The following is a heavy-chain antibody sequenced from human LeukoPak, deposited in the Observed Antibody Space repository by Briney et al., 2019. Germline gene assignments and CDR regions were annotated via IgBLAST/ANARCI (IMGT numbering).Heavy chain of an antibody. V-gene: IGHV4-34*01. CDR1: GGCFSGYY. D-gene: IGHD3-3*01. CDR3: AVTSYDFWSGYYSPFDY. J-gene: IGHJ4*02. Sequence: SETLSLTCAVYGGCFSGYYWSWIRQPPGKGLEWIGEINHSGSTNYNPSLKSRVTISVDTSKNQFSLKLSSVTAADTAVYYCAVTSYDFWSGYYSPFDYWGQGTLVTVSS. CDR2: INHSGST.